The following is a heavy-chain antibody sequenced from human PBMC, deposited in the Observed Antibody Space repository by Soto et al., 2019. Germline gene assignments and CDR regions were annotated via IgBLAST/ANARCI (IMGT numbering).Heavy chain of an antibody. CDR3: ARSPRVIVAAKGTLDY. CDR2: ISASTGNT. V-gene: IGHV1-18*04. CDR1: GYTFTSYG. J-gene: IGHJ4*02. Sequence: QVQLVQSGAEVKKPGASLMVSCKASGYTFTSYGINWVRQAPGQGLEWMGWISASTGNTNYAESVQGRVLLTTDISTRTAYMELRSLTSNDTAVYYCARSPRVIVAAKGTLDYWGQGTPVTVSS. D-gene: IGHD5-12*01.